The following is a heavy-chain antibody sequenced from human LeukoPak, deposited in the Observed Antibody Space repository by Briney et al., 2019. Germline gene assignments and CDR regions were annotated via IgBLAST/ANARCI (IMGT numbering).Heavy chain of an antibody. CDR1: GFTFSSYD. D-gene: IGHD2-2*01. J-gene: IGHJ5*02. V-gene: IGHV3-13*01. CDR2: IGTAGDT. Sequence: PGRSLRLSCAASGFTFSSYDMHWVRQATGKGLEWVSAIGTAGDTYYPGSVKGRFTISRENAKNSLYLQMNSLRAGDTAVYYCARSKGYCSSTSCGWFDPWGQGTLVTVSS. CDR3: ARSKGYCSSTSCGWFDP.